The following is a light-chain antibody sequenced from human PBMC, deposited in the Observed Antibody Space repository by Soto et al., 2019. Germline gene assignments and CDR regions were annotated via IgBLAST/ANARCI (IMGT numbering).Light chain of an antibody. CDR2: GAS. CDR1: QSVNSN. CDR3: QQYNKWTA. J-gene: IGKJ1*01. Sequence: EIVMTQSPATLSVSPGERATLSCRASQSVNSNLAWYQQKPGQAPRLLIYGASTRATGIPARFSGSGSGTEFALTISSLQSEDSAVYYCQQYNKWTAFGQGTKV. V-gene: IGKV3-15*01.